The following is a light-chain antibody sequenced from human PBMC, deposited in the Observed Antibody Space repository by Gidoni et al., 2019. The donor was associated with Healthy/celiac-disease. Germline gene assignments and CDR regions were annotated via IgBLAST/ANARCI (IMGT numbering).Light chain of an antibody. CDR1: QGISSY. Sequence: DIQLTQSPSFLSASVGDRVTITCRASQGISSYLAWYQQKPGKDPKLLIYAASTLQSGVPSRFSGSGSGTEVTLTISSLQPEYFATYYCQQLNSYPRTFXPXTKVEIK. V-gene: IGKV1-9*01. CDR2: AAS. J-gene: IGKJ3*01. CDR3: QQLNSYPRT.